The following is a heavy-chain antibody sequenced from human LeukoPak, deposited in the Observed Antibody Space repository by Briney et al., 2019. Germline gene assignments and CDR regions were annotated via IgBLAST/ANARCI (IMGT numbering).Heavy chain of an antibody. CDR2: ISSSGSTI. V-gene: IGHV3-48*03. CDR1: GFTFSSYE. CDR3: ARAGHRGYNPGYFDY. D-gene: IGHD5-24*01. J-gene: IGHJ4*02. Sequence: GGSLRLSCAASGFTFSSYEMNWVRQAPGKGLEWVSYISSSGSTIYYADSVKGRFTISRDNAKNSLYLQMNSLRAEDTAVYYCARAGHRGYNPGYFDYWGQGTLVTVSS.